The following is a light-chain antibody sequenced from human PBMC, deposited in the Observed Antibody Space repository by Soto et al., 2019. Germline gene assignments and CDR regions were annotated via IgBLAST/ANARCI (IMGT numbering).Light chain of an antibody. J-gene: IGKJ4*01. CDR3: QQYNNLPLT. CDR2: GAS. CDR1: QSVSSN. V-gene: IGKV3D-15*01. Sequence: EIVMTQSPATLSVSPGERATLSCRASQSVSSNLDWYQQKPGQAPRLLIYGASTRATGIPARFSGSGSGTEFTVTISSLQSEDFAVYYCQQYNNLPLTFGGGTKVEIK.